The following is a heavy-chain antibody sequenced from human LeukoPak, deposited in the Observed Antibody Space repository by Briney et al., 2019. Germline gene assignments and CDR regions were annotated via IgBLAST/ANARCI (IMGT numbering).Heavy chain of an antibody. CDR3: ARAGGGYDTYFDY. D-gene: IGHD5-12*01. CDR2: IGTAGDT. J-gene: IGHJ4*02. V-gene: IGHV3-13*01. Sequence: RGSLRLSCAASGFTFSSYDMHWVRQATGKGLEWVSAIGTAGDTYYPGSVKGRFTISRENAKNSLYLQMNSLRAEDTAVYYCARAGGGYDTYFDYWGQGTLVTVSS. CDR1: GFTFSSYD.